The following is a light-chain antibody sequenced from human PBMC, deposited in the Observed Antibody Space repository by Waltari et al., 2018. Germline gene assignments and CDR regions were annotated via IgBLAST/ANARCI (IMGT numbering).Light chain of an antibody. J-gene: IGKJ1*01. CDR3: QQSYTSPRT. CDR1: ESITVY. CDR2: DAT. Sequence: DIQMTQSPSSVSAYVGDRVTIICRASESITVYLNWYQKKPGKAPNLLIYDATHIQTGVPPRFSGSGSGTQFTLTISSLQPEDFATYYCQQSYTSPRTFGQGTAVEI. V-gene: IGKV1-39*01.